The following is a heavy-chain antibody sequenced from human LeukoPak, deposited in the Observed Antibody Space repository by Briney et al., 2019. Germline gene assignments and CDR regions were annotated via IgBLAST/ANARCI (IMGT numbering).Heavy chain of an antibody. D-gene: IGHD6-19*01. Sequence: GGSLRLSCAASGFTFSSYAMSWVRQAPGKGLEWVSAISGSGGSTYYADSVKGRFTISRDNSKNTLYLQMNSLRAEDTAVYYCAKDNAAGCSSGWHNYWGQGTLVTVSS. CDR3: AKDNAAGCSSGWHNY. CDR1: GFTFSSYA. J-gene: IGHJ4*02. V-gene: IGHV3-23*01. CDR2: ISGSGGST.